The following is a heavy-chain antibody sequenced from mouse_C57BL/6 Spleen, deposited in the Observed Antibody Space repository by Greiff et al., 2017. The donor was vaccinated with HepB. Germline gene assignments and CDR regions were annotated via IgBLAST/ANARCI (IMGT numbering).Heavy chain of an antibody. CDR1: GFTFSSYG. V-gene: IGHV5-6*02. J-gene: IGHJ4*01. CDR3: ARRGGSHYYAMDY. CDR2: ISSGGSYT. D-gene: IGHD1-1*01. Sequence: EVMLVESGGDLVKPGGSLKLSCAASGFTFSSYGMSWVRQTPDKRLEWVATISSGGSYTYYPDSVKGRFTISRDNAKNTLYLQMSSLKSEDTAMYYCARRGGSHYYAMDYWGQGTSVTVSS.